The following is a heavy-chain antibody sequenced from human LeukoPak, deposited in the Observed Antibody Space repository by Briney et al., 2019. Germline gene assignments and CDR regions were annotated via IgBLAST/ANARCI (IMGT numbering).Heavy chain of an antibody. Sequence: GGSLRLSCAASGFTFRSYGMNWVRQAPGKGLEWVSYTTSSGSTIYYADSVKGRFTISRDNAKTSLYLQMNSLRAEDTAVYYCASEFIVGATFDYWGQETLVTVSS. CDR2: TTSSGSTI. CDR3: ASEFIVGATFDY. D-gene: IGHD1-26*01. J-gene: IGHJ4*02. V-gene: IGHV3-48*03. CDR1: GFTFRSYG.